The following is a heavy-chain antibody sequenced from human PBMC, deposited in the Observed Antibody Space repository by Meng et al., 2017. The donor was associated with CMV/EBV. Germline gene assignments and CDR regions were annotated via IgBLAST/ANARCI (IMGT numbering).Heavy chain of an antibody. D-gene: IGHD2-2*01. V-gene: IGHV3-15*01. J-gene: IGHJ4*02. CDR2: IKSKTDGGTT. CDR3: TTVVPAAMDFDY. CDR1: GFPFSNAW. Sequence: SGFPFSNAWMSWVRQAPGKGLEWVGRIKSKTDGGTTDYAAPVKGRFTISRDDSKNTLYLQMNSLKTEDTAVYYCTTVVPAAMDFDYWGQGTLVTVSS.